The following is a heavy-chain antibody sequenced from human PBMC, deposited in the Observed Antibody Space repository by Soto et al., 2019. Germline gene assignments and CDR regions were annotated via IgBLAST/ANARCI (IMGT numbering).Heavy chain of an antibody. V-gene: IGHV4-4*07. CDR2: IYTSGST. CDR1: GGSISSYY. CDR3: ARDSGEYSSSWYGYYYYYYGMDV. Sequence: SETLSLTCTVSGGSISSYYWSWIRQPAGKGLEWIGRIYTSGSTNYNPSLKSRVTMSVDTSKNQFSLKLSSVTAADTAVYYCARDSGEYSSSWYGYYYYYYGMDVWGQGTTVTVSS. J-gene: IGHJ6*02. D-gene: IGHD6-13*01.